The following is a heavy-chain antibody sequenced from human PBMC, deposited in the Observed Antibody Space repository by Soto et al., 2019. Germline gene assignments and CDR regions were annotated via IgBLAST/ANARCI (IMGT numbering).Heavy chain of an antibody. V-gene: IGHV3-23*01. CDR1: GFTFSNYA. CDR3: AKSDLRYGSGGSCGYYYFAY. CDR2: ISGSGGTT. D-gene: IGHD2-15*01. J-gene: IGHJ4*02. Sequence: EVQLLESGGGLVQPGGSLRLSCAASGFTFSNYAMIWVRQAPGKGLEWVSVISGSGGTTHYADSVKGRFTISRDNSKNHLYLQMNYLRAEDTAVYYCAKSDLRYGSGGSCGYYYFAYWGKGTLVSVSS.